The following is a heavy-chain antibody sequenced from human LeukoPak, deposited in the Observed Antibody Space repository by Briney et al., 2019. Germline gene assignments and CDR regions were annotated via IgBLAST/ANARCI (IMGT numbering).Heavy chain of an antibody. CDR1: GGSISSYY. J-gene: IGHJ4*02. CDR2: IYYSGST. Sequence: SETLSLTCTVSGGSISSYYWSWIRRPPGKGLEWIGYIYYSGSTNYNPSLKSRVTISVDTSKNQFSLKLSSVTAADTAVYYCARGPWFGELLFDYWGQGTLVTVSS. D-gene: IGHD3-10*01. CDR3: ARGPWFGELLFDY. V-gene: IGHV4-59*01.